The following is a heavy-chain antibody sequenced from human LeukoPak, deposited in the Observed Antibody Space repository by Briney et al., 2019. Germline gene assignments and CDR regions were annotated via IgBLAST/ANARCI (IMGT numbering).Heavy chain of an antibody. Sequence: PSETLSLTCTVSGGSISSYYWSWIRQPPGKGLEWIGYIYYSGSTNYNPSLKSRVTISVDTSKNQFSLKLSSVPAADTAVYYCARGDRPREIPPLIRKKNAFDIWGQGTMVTVSS. V-gene: IGHV4-59*12. J-gene: IGHJ3*02. CDR1: GGSISSYY. D-gene: IGHD2-8*01. CDR2: IYYSGST. CDR3: ARGDRPREIPPLIRKKNAFDI.